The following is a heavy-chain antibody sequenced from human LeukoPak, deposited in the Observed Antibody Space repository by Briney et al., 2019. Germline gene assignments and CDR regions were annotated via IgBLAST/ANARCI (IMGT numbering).Heavy chain of an antibody. CDR1: GFTFSNYG. V-gene: IGHV3-23*01. D-gene: IGHD3-3*01. J-gene: IGHJ3*02. CDR2: ITGSGGNT. CDR3: ARGPSARFFGVAKGAFDI. Sequence: PGGSLRLSCAASGFTFSNYGMNWVRQAPGKGLEWVSGITGSGGNTYYADSVKGRFTISRDNSKNTLDLQMNSLRAEDTAVYYCARGPSARFFGVAKGAFDIWGQGTMVTVSS.